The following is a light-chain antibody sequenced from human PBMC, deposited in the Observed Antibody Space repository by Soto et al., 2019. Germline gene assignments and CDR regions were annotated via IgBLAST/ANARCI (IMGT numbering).Light chain of an antibody. J-gene: IGKJ1*01. CDR1: QSLSRRY. CDR3: QQYDKSPLT. CDR2: AAS. Sequence: ESVLTQSPGTLSFSPGERASLSCRSSQSLSRRYVAWYQQKPGQAPRLLIYAASTRATGIPDRFSGSGYGTEFTLTLSRLEPEDFAMYFCQQYDKSPLTFGQGTKIEIK. V-gene: IGKV3-20*01.